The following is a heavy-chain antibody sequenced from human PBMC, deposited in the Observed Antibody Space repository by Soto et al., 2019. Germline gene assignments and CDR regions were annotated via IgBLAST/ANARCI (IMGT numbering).Heavy chain of an antibody. D-gene: IGHD6-19*01. CDR2: IIPILGIA. CDR1: GGTFSSYT. V-gene: IGHV1-69*02. Sequence: SVKVSCKASGGTFSSYTISWVRQAPGQGLEWMGRIIPILGIANYAQKFQGRVTITADKSTSTAYMELSSLRSEDTAVFYCANSLWYRSGQYFFAYWGQGTLVPVSS. CDR3: ANSLWYRSGQYFFAY. J-gene: IGHJ4*02.